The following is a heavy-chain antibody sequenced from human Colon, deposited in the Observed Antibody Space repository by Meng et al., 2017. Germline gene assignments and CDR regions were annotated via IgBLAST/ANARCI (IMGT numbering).Heavy chain of an antibody. J-gene: IGHJ5*02. D-gene: IGHD6-19*01. CDR1: GGSITSSDW. V-gene: IGHV4-4*02. CDR2: TYQNGRP. CDR3: AREVVVAGTRNWLDP. Sequence: QVQQQESGPGLVKPSGTLSLTCTVSGGSITSSDWWSWVRQTPGKGLEWIGETYQNGRPNYNPSLKSRVTISVDKSKNQFSLNMTSVTAADTAVYYCAREVVVAGTRNWLDPWGQGILVTVSS.